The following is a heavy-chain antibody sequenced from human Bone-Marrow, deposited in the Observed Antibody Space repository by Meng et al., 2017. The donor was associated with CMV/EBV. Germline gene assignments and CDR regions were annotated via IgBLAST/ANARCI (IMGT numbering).Heavy chain of an antibody. V-gene: IGHV1-8*03. CDR2: MSPNSGNT. D-gene: IGHD3-10*01. CDR3: ARGRGAFDY. CDR1: GYTFSSYD. Sequence: ASVKVSCKASGYTFSSYDINWVRQATGQGLEWMGWMSPNSGNTGYAQKFQGRVTITRDTSITTAYLELSSLTSEDTAVYYCARGRGAFDYWGQGSPVTVSS. J-gene: IGHJ4*02.